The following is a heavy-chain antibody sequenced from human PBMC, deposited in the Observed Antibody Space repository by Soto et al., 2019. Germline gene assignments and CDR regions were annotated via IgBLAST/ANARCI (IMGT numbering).Heavy chain of an antibody. CDR1: GDSISSSY. Sequence: TSETLSLTCSASGDSISSSYWSWIRQSPGKGLEWLGYVYYTGSTNYSPSLRSRVSIPVDTSKNEFSLRLGSVTAADTAVYFCARSVAVPGAHIDYWGQGTQVTVSS. D-gene: IGHD6-19*01. CDR2: VYYTGST. CDR3: ARSVAVPGAHIDY. J-gene: IGHJ4*02. V-gene: IGHV4-59*01.